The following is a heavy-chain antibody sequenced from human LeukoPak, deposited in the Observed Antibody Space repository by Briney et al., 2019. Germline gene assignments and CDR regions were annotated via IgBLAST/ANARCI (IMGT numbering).Heavy chain of an antibody. V-gene: IGHV4-39*07. CDR1: GGSISSSSYY. Sequence: PSETLSLTCTVSGGSISSSSYYWGWIRQPPGKGLEWIGSIYYSGSTYYNPSLKSRVTISVDTSKNQFSLKLSSVTAADTAVYYCAKDQLNRFCSAGSCSTTPDYWGQGTLVTVSS. CDR3: AKDQLNRFCSAGSCSTTPDY. CDR2: IYYSGST. D-gene: IGHD2-15*01. J-gene: IGHJ4*02.